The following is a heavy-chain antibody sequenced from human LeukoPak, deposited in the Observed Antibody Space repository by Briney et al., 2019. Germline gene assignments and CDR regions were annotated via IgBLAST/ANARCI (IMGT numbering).Heavy chain of an antibody. J-gene: IGHJ6*03. D-gene: IGHD3-22*01. CDR2: NSAYNGNK. CDR3: ARALIVDPYHYFFYMDL. Sequence: GASVKLSCKASGYTFTSYGISGVRQAPGQGLEWMGWNSAYNGNKNYAQKHEGRDTNNTDTHTRTAYMEQRSQISDDTAVYYCARALIVDPYHYFFYMDLWGKGTTVTVSS. V-gene: IGHV1-18*01. CDR1: GYTFTSYG.